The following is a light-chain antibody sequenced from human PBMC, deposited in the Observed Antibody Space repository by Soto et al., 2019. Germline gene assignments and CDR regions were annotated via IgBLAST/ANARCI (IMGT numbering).Light chain of an antibody. CDR1: SSDVGSYNR. J-gene: IGLJ1*01. CDR3: SLYISGSTYV. CDR2: EVN. Sequence: QSALTQPPSVSGSPGQSVTISCTGTSSDVGSYNRLSWYQQPPGTAPKLIMYEVNTRPSGVPDRFSGSKSGSTASLTISGLQAEDEADYYCSLYISGSTYVFGPGTKLTVL. V-gene: IGLV2-18*01.